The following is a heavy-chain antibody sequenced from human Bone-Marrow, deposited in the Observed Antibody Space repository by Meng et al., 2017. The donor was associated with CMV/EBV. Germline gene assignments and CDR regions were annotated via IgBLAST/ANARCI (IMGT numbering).Heavy chain of an antibody. CDR1: GDSVSSGSYY. V-gene: IGHV4-61*01. J-gene: IGHJ6*02. CDR2: IYYSGTA. CDR3: ARDLPGNDGMDV. D-gene: IGHD1-1*01. Sequence: GSLRLSCIVSGDSVSSGSYYWSWIRQPPGKGLEWIGYIYYSGTANYNPSLKSRVTISVDTSKNQFSLKLSSVTAADTAVYYCARDLPGNDGMDVWGQGTTVTVSS.